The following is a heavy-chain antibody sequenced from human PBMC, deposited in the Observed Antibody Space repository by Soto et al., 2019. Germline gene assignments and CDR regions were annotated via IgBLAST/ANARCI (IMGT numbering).Heavy chain of an antibody. Sequence: GGSLRLSGAASEFTFRSYWIHWVRQSPGKGLVWVSRISGDGSSTSYADSVKGRFTISRDNAKNTMNLQMDSLRAEDTAVYYCARSLPGSYGAFDLSGQETMVKVSS. V-gene: IGHV3-74*01. D-gene: IGHD3-16*01. J-gene: IGHJ3*01. CDR2: ISGDGSST. CDR3: ARSLPGSYGAFDL. CDR1: EFTFRSYW.